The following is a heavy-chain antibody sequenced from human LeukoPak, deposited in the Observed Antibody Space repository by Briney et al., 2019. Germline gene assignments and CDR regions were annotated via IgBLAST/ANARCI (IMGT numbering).Heavy chain of an antibody. D-gene: IGHD3-22*01. J-gene: IGHJ3*02. CDR1: GFTFSSYS. Sequence: GGSLRLSCAASGFTFSSYSMNWVRQAPGKGLEWVSAISGSGGSTYYADSVKGRFTISRDNSKNTLYLQMNSLRAEDTALYYCAKDNAAFTMIVGAFDIWGQGTMVTVSS. CDR3: AKDNAAFTMIVGAFDI. CDR2: ISGSGGST. V-gene: IGHV3-23*01.